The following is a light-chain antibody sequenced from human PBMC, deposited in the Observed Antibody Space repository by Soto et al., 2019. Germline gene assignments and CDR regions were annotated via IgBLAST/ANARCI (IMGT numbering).Light chain of an antibody. V-gene: IGLV2-14*01. CDR1: SSEVGGNKY. CDR2: DVS. Sequence: GLTETGSVSVSLSQLDIISSTGTSSEVGGNKYVSWYQQHTGKAPKLMIYDVSNRRLGVSNRFSGSKSGNTASLTISGLQVEDEADYYCSSYTSSSTLYVFGTGTKVTVL. J-gene: IGLJ1*01. CDR3: SSYTSSSTLYV.